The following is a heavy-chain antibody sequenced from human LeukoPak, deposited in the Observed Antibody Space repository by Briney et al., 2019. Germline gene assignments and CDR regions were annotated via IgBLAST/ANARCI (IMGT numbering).Heavy chain of an antibody. CDR3: ARLSSSWSFDY. J-gene: IGHJ4*02. V-gene: IGHV5-51*01. D-gene: IGHD6-13*01. Sequence: HGESLKISCKGSGYTFTNYWIGWVRQIPGKGLEWMGIISPDDSDSRYSPSFQGQVTISADKSISTAYLQWSSLKASDTAMYYCARLSSSWSFDYWGQGTLVTVSS. CDR1: GYTFTNYW. CDR2: ISPDDSDS.